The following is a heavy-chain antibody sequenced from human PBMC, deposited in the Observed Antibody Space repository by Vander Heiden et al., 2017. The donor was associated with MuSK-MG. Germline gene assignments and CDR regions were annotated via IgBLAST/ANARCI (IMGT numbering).Heavy chain of an antibody. CDR2: IYHSGST. J-gene: IGHJ4*02. D-gene: IGHD3-9*01. Sequence: QVQLQESGPGLVKPSETLSLTCTVSGYSISSGYYWGWIRQPPGKGLEWIGSIYHSGSTYYNPSLKSRVTISVDTSKNQFSLKLSSVTAADTAVYYCARDRDILTGYPPYYFDYWGQGTLVTVSS. CDR3: ARDRDILTGYPPYYFDY. CDR1: GYSISSGYY. V-gene: IGHV4-38-2*02.